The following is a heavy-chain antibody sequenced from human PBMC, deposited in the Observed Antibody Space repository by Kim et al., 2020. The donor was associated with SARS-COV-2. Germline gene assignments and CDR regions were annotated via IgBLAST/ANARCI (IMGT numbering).Heavy chain of an antibody. CDR2: INSSSSDM. V-gene: IGHV3-21*05. CDR1: GFTFSDYS. Sequence: GGSLRLSCAASGFTFSDYSFNWVRQAPGRGLEWISCINSSSSDMHYADSVKGRFIISRDDAKNSLYLQMNSLRAEVTAVYYCARDKGLWGKSEFDYWGQGTLVTVSS. D-gene: IGHD3-10*01. J-gene: IGHJ4*02. CDR3: ARDKGLWGKSEFDY.